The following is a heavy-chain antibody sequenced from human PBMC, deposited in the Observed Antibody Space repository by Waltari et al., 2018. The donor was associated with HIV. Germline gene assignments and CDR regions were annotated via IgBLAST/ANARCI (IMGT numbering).Heavy chain of an antibody. CDR3: ARGRRPYHNLFTGYTFYFDS. J-gene: IGHJ4*02. V-gene: IGHV4-34*02. D-gene: IGHD3-9*01. CDR2: VSHTGAT. Sequence: VQLQQWGGGLFNSSRTLSLPCAVYGGSFNVFFWTWLRQPPGRGLEWIGEVSHTGATAYNPSLGGRVTVSLDTAKNQFFVTLRSLTVADTATYFCARGRRPYHNLFTGYTFYFDSWGRGS. CDR1: GGSFNVFF.